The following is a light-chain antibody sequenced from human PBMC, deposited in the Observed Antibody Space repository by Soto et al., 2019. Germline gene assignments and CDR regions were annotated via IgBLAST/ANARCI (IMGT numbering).Light chain of an antibody. CDR2: DVS. Sequence: QSVLTQPASVSESPGQSITISCTGTSSDVGGYHYVSWYQQHPGKAPKLIIYDVSDRPSGASNRFSGSKSGNTASLTISGLQTEDEADYYCTSYTISSAYVFGTGTKVTVL. V-gene: IGLV2-14*01. CDR1: SSDVGGYHY. CDR3: TSYTISSAYV. J-gene: IGLJ1*01.